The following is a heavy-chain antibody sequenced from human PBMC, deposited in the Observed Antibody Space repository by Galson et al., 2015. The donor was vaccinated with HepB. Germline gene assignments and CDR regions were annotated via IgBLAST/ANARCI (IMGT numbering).Heavy chain of an antibody. CDR2: IYYSGST. CDR3: ASVARLGYYYDSSGYYEFDY. J-gene: IGHJ4*02. Sequence: ETLSLTCTVSGGSVSSGSYYWSWIRQPPGKGLEWIGYIYYSGSTNYNPSLKSRVTISVDTSKNQFSLKLSSVTAADTAVYYCASVARLGYYYDSSGYYEFDYWGQGTLVTVPS. V-gene: IGHV4-61*01. D-gene: IGHD3-22*01. CDR1: GGSVSSGSYY.